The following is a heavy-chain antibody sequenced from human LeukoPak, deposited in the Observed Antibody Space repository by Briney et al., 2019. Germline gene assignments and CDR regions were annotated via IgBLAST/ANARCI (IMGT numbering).Heavy chain of an antibody. Sequence: GGSLRLSCAASGFTFSSYDMHWVRQATGKGLEWVSSIGTAGDTYYSGSVKGRFTITRENAKNALYLQMNSLRAGDTAVYYCARATVGLDYWGQGTLVTVSS. V-gene: IGHV3-13*04. CDR2: IGTAGDT. CDR1: GFTFSSYD. J-gene: IGHJ4*02. CDR3: ARATVGLDY. D-gene: IGHD2-15*01.